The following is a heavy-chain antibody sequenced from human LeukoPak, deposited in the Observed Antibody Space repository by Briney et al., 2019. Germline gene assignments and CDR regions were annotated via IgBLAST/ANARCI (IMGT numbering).Heavy chain of an antibody. CDR2: ISGGGGST. V-gene: IGHV3-23*01. J-gene: IGHJ4*02. Sequence: PGGSLRLSCAASGFTFSSYAMNWVRQAPGKGLEWVSSISGGGGSTYYADSVKGRFTISRDNSKNTLYQQMSSLRAEDTAVYYCAKEFYDILTGYYDPFFDYWGQGTLVTVSS. CDR1: GFTFSSYA. CDR3: AKEFYDILTGYYDPFFDY. D-gene: IGHD3-9*01.